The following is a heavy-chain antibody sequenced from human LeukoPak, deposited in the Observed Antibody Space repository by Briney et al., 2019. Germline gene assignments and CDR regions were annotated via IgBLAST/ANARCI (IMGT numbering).Heavy chain of an antibody. J-gene: IGHJ4*02. CDR3: AKGAYGVGGALDY. D-gene: IGHD2-21*01. V-gene: IGHV3-23*01. CDR2: ITAGGGNI. Sequence: GGSLRLSCAASGFIFRTYGMNWVRQAPGKGLEYVSGITAGGGNIYYADSLKGRFTISRDDSKYTVFLQMNSLRVEDTAVYYCAKGAYGVGGALDYWGGKSRATVSS. CDR1: GFIFRTYG.